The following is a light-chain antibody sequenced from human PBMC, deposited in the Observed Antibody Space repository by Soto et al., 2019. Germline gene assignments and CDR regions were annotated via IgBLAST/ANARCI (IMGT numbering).Light chain of an antibody. CDR1: SSDVGGYKY. V-gene: IGLV2-14*03. CDR3: SSYTTSSTYV. Sequence: QSALTQPASVSGSPGQSITISCTGTSSDVGGYKYVSWYQQHPGQAPKLMIYDVSNRPSGVSNRFSGSKSGNTASLTISGLQAEDEADYYCSSYTTSSTYVFGTGTKLTVL. CDR2: DVS. J-gene: IGLJ1*01.